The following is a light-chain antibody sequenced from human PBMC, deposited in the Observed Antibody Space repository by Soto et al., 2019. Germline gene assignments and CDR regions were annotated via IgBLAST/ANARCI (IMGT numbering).Light chain of an antibody. CDR3: QQSHSSSWT. CDR1: QSISNS. V-gene: IGKV1-39*01. CDR2: GTS. J-gene: IGKJ1*01. Sequence: DIQLTQSPSSLSASVGDRVTITCRASQSISNSLNWYQQKPGKAPNLRIYGTSDLQSGVPSRFSGSGSGTEFTLTISSLQRDDFAPYYCQQSHSSSWTFGQGTKVEIK.